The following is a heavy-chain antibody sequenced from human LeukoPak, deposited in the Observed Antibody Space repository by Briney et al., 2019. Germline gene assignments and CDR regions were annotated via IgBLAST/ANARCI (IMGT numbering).Heavy chain of an antibody. Sequence: GGXXXXSCGASGXTFSSYAMSWVRQTPGRGLEWVAGVSPSGGRTIYADSAEGRFTISRDNSNDTVYLQLSSLRAEDSALYYCAKVRGVYCSSPACYYYDAWGQGTPVTVSS. CDR1: GXTFSSYA. CDR2: VSPSGGRT. J-gene: IGHJ4*02. V-gene: IGHV3-23*01. D-gene: IGHD2-2*01. CDR3: AKVRGVYCSSPACYYYDA.